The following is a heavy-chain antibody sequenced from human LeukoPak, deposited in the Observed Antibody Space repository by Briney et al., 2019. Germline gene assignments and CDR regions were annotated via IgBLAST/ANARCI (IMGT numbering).Heavy chain of an antibody. CDR2: IYTSGST. CDR3: ARIGLYGHGQGRGHYFDY. Sequence: SETLSLTCTVSGGSISSYYWSWIRQPAGKGLEWIGRIYTSGSTNYNPSLKSRVTMSVDTSKNQFSLKLSSVTAADTAVYYCARIGLYGHGQGRGHYFDYWGQGTLVTVSS. CDR1: GGSISSYY. J-gene: IGHJ4*02. V-gene: IGHV4-4*07. D-gene: IGHD2-15*01.